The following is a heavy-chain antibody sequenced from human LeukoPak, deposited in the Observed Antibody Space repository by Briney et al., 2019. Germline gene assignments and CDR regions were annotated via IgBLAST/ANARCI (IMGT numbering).Heavy chain of an antibody. Sequence: PSETLSLTCAVSGGSISSTNWWSWVLQSPGKGLEWIGEIYHSGSTNYNPSLKSRVTISVDKSKNQFSLKLTSVTAADTAVYYCARGPSYDFWSGYYPTYFDYWGQGTLVTVSS. CDR1: GGSISSTNW. CDR3: ARGPSYDFWSGYYPTYFDY. V-gene: IGHV4-4*02. CDR2: IYHSGST. J-gene: IGHJ4*02. D-gene: IGHD3-3*01.